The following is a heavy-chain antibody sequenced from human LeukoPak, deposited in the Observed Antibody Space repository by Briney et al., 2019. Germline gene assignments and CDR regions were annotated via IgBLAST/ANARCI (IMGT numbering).Heavy chain of an antibody. J-gene: IGHJ5*02. CDR3: ARECGGDCYNWFDP. CDR2: ISRGSSTI. V-gene: IGHV3-48*02. CDR1: GFTLSSYT. D-gene: IGHD2-21*02. Sequence: GGSLRLSCSASGFTLSSYTMNWVRQAPGKGLEWVSYISRGSSTIYYADSVKGRFTISRDNAKNSLYLQMNSLRDEDTAVYYCARECGGDCYNWFDPWGQGTLVTVSS.